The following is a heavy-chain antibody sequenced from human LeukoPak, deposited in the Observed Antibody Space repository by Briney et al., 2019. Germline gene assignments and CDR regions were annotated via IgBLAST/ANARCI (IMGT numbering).Heavy chain of an antibody. V-gene: IGHV2-5*02. CDR3: AHRKNYYDSSVFDN. J-gene: IGHJ4*02. CDR1: GFSLNTRGVG. Sequence: PGPMLVNPTQTLTLTCTFSGFSLNTRGVGVGWIRQPPGRALEWLALIYWDDGRRYSPSLKSRLTITKDTSKNQVVLTMTNMDPVDTATYFCAHRKNYYDSSVFDNWGQGTLVTVSS. CDR2: IYWDDGR. D-gene: IGHD3-22*01.